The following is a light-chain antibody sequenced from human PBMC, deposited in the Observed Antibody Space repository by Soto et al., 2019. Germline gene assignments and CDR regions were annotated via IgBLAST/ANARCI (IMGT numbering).Light chain of an antibody. CDR1: QSVSGW. CDR3: QKYETFSGT. J-gene: IGKJ1*01. CDR2: DAS. V-gene: IGKV1-5*01. Sequence: DIQMTQSPSTLSTSVGDTVTVTCRASQSVSGWLAWYQQKPGEAPKLLIYDASALPRGVPSRFSGSGSGTKFTLTIASLQADVFATYYCQKYETFSGTFGPGTKVEI.